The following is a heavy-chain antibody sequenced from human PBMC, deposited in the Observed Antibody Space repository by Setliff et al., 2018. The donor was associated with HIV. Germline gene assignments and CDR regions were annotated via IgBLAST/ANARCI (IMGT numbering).Heavy chain of an antibody. CDR3: ARVMIGYSGYDAFDY. CDR2: ITGSSSYT. CDR1: GFTFSTYW. D-gene: IGHD5-12*01. J-gene: IGHJ4*02. Sequence: GGSLRLSCAASGFTFSTYWMSWVRQAPGKGLEWVSYITGSSSYTNYADSVKGRFTISRDNAKNSLYLQMNSLRAEDTAVYYCARVMIGYSGYDAFDYWGQGTLVTVSS. V-gene: IGHV3-11*05.